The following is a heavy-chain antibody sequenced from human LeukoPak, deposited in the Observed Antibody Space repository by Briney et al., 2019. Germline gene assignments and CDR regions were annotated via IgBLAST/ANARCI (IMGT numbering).Heavy chain of an antibody. CDR2: INHSGST. Sequence: PSETLSLTCAVYGGSFSGYYWSWIRQPPGKGLEWIGEINHSGSTNYNPSLKSRVTISVGTSKNQFSLKLSSVTAAGTAVYYCARAIVVVPAARGAWFDPWGQGTLVTVSS. CDR1: GGSFSGYY. CDR3: ARAIVVVPAARGAWFDP. V-gene: IGHV4-34*01. D-gene: IGHD2-2*01. J-gene: IGHJ5*02.